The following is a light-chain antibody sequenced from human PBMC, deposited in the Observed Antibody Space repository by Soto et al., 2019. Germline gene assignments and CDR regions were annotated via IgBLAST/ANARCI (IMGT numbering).Light chain of an antibody. V-gene: IGKV1-5*01. CDR1: QDIDFY. CDR3: QQYNSYWT. CDR2: DAS. Sequence: DIPMTQSPSSLSASVGGRVTIKCRAGQDIDFYLNWYQQKPGKAPKLLIYDASSLESGVPSRFSGSGSGTEFTLTISSLQPDDFATYYCQQYNSYWTFGQGTKVDIK. J-gene: IGKJ1*01.